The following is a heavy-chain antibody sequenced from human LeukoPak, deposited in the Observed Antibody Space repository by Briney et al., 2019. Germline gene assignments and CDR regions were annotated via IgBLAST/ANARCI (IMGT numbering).Heavy chain of an antibody. V-gene: IGHV3-53*01. CDR2: IYSGGDT. CDR3: ARDYDFWSGYYTPGY. J-gene: IGHJ4*02. Sequence: PGGSLRLSCAASGFDVSRIYMSWVRQAPGKGLEWVSIIYSGGDTFYADSVRGRFTISRDNSKNTVYLQMNSLRGEDTAVYYCARDYDFWSGYYTPGYWGQGTLVTVSS. CDR1: GFDVSRIY. D-gene: IGHD3-3*01.